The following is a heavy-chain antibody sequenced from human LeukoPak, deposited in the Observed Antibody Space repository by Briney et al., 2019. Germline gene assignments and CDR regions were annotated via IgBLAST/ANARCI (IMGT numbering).Heavy chain of an antibody. V-gene: IGHV3-23*01. D-gene: IGHD4-17*01. CDR3: AKDSDYDAFDI. J-gene: IGHJ3*02. CDR2: ISGSGGST. Sequence: PGRSLRLSCAAFGFTFSSYGMHWVRQAPGKGLEWVSAISGSGGSTYYADSVKGRFTISRDNSKNTLYLQMNSLRAEDTAVYYCAKDSDYDAFDIWGQGTMVTVSS. CDR1: GFTFSSYG.